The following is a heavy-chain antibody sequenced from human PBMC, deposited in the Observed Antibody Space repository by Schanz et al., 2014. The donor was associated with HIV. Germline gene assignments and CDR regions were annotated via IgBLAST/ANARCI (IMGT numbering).Heavy chain of an antibody. Sequence: QVQLVESGGGVVQPGRSLRLSCAASGFTFSSYGMHWVRQVPGKGLEWVAVIWFDGSNKYYGDSVKGRFTIARDNAKNSLYLQMNILRCADTAVYYCVRGDTVFEYWGQGTRVTVS. CDR1: GFTFSSYG. D-gene: IGHD5-18*01. CDR3: VRGDTVFEY. CDR2: IWFDGSNK. J-gene: IGHJ4*02. V-gene: IGHV3-33*01.